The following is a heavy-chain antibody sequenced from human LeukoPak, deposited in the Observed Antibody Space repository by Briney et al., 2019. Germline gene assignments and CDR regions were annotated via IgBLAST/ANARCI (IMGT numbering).Heavy chain of an antibody. CDR1: GFTFSSYG. CDR3: AKLPAPSCSGGSCYSNAFDY. CDR2: ISYDGSNK. D-gene: IGHD2-15*01. Sequence: YPGGSLRLSCAASGFTFSSYGMHWVRQAPGKGLEWVAVISYDGSNKYYADSVKGRFTISRGNSKNTLYLQMSSLRAEDTAVYYCAKLPAPSCSGGSCYSNAFDYWGQGTLVTVSS. J-gene: IGHJ4*02. V-gene: IGHV3-30*18.